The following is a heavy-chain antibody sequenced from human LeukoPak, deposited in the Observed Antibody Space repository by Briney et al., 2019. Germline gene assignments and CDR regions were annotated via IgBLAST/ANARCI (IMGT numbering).Heavy chain of an antibody. Sequence: GSLRLSCAASGFTFTSYSMNWVRQAPGKGLEWVSTISGGGGSTYYADSVKGRFTISRDNSKNTLYLQVNSLRAEDTAVYYCAKGGKWDVTPFDYWGQGTLVTVSS. CDR2: ISGGGGST. J-gene: IGHJ4*02. V-gene: IGHV3-23*01. CDR1: GFTFTSYS. CDR3: AKGGKWDVTPFDY. D-gene: IGHD1-26*01.